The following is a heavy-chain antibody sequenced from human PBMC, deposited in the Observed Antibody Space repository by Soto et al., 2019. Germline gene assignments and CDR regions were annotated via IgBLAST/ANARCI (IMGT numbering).Heavy chain of an antibody. J-gene: IGHJ4*02. CDR3: AKDRDSGSYYFDY. CDR2: IGGSGGRT. V-gene: IGHV3-23*01. D-gene: IGHD1-26*01. CDR1: GFTFSSYA. Sequence: EVQLLESGGGLVQPGGSLRLSCAASGFTFSSYAMSWVRQAPGQGLEWVSAIGGSGGRTYYADSVKGRFTISRDNSKNTLYVQMNSLRADDTATYYCAKDRDSGSYYFDYWGQGTPVTVSS.